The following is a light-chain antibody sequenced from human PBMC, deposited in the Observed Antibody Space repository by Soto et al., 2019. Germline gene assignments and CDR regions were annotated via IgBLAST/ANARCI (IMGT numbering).Light chain of an antibody. V-gene: IGKV3-15*01. CDR1: QSINSN. Sequence: EIVITQSPVTLSVSPGERATLSCRASQSINSNLAWYQQKPGQAPSLLIYGAFTRATGIPARFSGTGSGTELTLTISSLQSEDLALYYCQQYNDWPLAFGQGTKVDIK. J-gene: IGKJ1*01. CDR3: QQYNDWPLA. CDR2: GAF.